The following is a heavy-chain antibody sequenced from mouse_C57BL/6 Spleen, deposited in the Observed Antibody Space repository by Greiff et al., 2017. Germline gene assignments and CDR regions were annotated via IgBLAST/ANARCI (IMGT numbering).Heavy chain of an antibody. V-gene: IGHV5-16*01. CDR1: GFTFSDYY. Sequence: EVKLVESEGGLVQPGSSMKLSCTASGFTFSDYYMAWVRQVPEKGLEWVANINYDGSSTYYLDSLQSRFIISRDNAKNILYLQMSSLKSEDTATYYCARAFIYYYGSYWYFDVWGTGTTVTVSS. CDR3: ARAFIYYYGSYWYFDV. CDR2: INYDGSST. J-gene: IGHJ1*03. D-gene: IGHD1-1*01.